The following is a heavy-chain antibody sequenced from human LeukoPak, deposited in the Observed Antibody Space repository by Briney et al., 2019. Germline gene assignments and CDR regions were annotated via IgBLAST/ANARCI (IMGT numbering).Heavy chain of an antibody. CDR1: GYTFTSYG. V-gene: IGHV1-69*05. D-gene: IGHD6-13*01. CDR2: IIPIFGTA. CDR3: ARGGSSGPGVYYYMDV. Sequence: ASVKVSCKASGYTFTSYGISWVRQAPGQGLEWMGGIIPIFGTANYAQKFQGRVTITTDESTSTAYMELSSLRSEDTAVYYCARGGSSGPGVYYYMDVWGKGTTVTVSS. J-gene: IGHJ6*03.